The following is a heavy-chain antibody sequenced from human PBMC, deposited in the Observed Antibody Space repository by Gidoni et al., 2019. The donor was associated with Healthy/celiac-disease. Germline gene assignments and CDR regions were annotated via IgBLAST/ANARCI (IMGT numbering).Heavy chain of an antibody. CDR1: GFTFYDYV. J-gene: IGHJ5*02. Sequence: EVQLVESGGGVVRPGGSLSLSCAAPGFTFYDYVRSWDRQAPGKGLECVSGINCNGGRTGYADSVKGSFTISRDNAKNSLYLKMNSLRAEDTALYHCARDGLYSSPPWFDPWGQGTLVTVSS. D-gene: IGHD6-13*01. CDR3: ARDGLYSSPPWFDP. CDR2: INCNGGRT. V-gene: IGHV3-20*01.